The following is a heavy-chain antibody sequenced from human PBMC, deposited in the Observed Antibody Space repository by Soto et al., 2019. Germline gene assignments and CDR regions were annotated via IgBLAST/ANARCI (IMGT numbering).Heavy chain of an antibody. CDR3: VRSGDVIDF. V-gene: IGHV3-74*03. CDR2: INSDGSGA. CDR1: GFTFRNYW. D-gene: IGHD3-10*01. J-gene: IGHJ4*02. Sequence: EVQLVESGGGLVQPGGSLRLSCAASGFTFRNYWMHWVRQAPGTGLVWVSRINSDGSGATYADSVKGRFTVSRDNAKNTLFLQMSSLRVEETAVYYCVRSGDVIDFWGQGTLVTVSS.